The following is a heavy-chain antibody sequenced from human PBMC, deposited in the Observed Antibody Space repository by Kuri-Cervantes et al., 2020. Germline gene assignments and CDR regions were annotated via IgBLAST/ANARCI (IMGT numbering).Heavy chain of an antibody. CDR1: GYGFSNHW. CDR3: ARVDFDYIWGSYRSGFDI. CDR2: IYPGDSDT. D-gene: IGHD3-16*02. Sequence: KVSCKDPGYGFSNHWIGWVRQKPGQGLEWMGVIYPGDSDTRYSPSFQGQVTISADKSITTAYLQWSSLKASDTAIYYCARVDFDYIWGSYRSGFDIWGQGTMVTVSS. J-gene: IGHJ3*02. V-gene: IGHV5-51*01.